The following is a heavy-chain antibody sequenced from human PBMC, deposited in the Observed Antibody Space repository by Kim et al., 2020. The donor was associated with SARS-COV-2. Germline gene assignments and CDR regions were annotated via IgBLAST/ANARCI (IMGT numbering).Heavy chain of an antibody. V-gene: IGHV3-23*01. D-gene: IGHD3-22*01. J-gene: IGHJ1*01. Sequence: YADSVKGRFITSRDNSKNTLHLQMNSRRAEDTAVYYCARHFGSSGSEFHHWGQGALVTVSS. CDR3: ARHFGSSGSEFHH.